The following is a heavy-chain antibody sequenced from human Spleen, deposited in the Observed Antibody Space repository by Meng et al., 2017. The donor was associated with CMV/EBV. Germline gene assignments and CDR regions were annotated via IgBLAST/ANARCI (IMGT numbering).Heavy chain of an antibody. J-gene: IGHJ4*02. CDR2: IGTAGDT. V-gene: IGHV3-13*01. CDR3: AGYPQTYPYSSSS. D-gene: IGHD6-13*01. Sequence: GESLKISCAASGFTFSSYDMHWVRQATGKGLEWVSAIGTAGDTYYPGSVKGRFTISRENAKNSLYLQMNSLRAEDTAMYYCAGYPQTYPYSSSSWGQGTLVTVSS. CDR1: GFTFSSYD.